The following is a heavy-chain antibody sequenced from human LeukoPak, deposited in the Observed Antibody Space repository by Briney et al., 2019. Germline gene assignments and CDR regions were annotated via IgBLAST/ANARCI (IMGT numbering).Heavy chain of an antibody. CDR2: IHHSGST. V-gene: IGHV4-34*01. CDR3: ARGWYCSGGSCPTHYYYYYMDV. J-gene: IGHJ6*03. D-gene: IGHD2-15*01. Sequence: SETLSLTCTVYGGTFSGYYWSWIRQPPGKGLPGIGEIHHSGSTNYNPSIKSRVTISVHTSKLQFFMKLTSVTAADTAVYYCARGWYCSGGSCPTHYYYYYMDVWGKGTTVTVSS. CDR1: GGTFSGYY.